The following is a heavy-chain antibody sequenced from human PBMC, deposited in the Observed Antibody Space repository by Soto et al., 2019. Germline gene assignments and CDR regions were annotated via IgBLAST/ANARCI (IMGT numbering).Heavy chain of an antibody. CDR2: IYTTGST. J-gene: IGHJ3*01. Sequence: NPSETLSLTCTVSGGSFSGYYWSWIRQPAGKGLEWIGRIYTTGSTNYNPSLKSRVTMSVDTSKNQFSLKLRSLTAADTAVYYCARAKGGSSLAFDVWGQGTMVTVSS. D-gene: IGHD1-26*01. V-gene: IGHV4-4*07. CDR1: GGSFSGYY. CDR3: ARAKGGSSLAFDV.